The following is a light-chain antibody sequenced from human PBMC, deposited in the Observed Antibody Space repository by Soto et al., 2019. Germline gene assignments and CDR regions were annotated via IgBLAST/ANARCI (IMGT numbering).Light chain of an antibody. CDR1: SGHSSYA. CDR2: LNSDGSH. V-gene: IGLV4-69*01. Sequence: QLVLTQSPSASASLGASVKLTCTLSSGHSSYAIAWHQQQPEKGPRYLMTLNSDGSHSKGDGIPDRFSGSSSGAERSLTISSLQSEDEADYYCQTWGTGTWVFGGGTKLTVL. J-gene: IGLJ3*02. CDR3: QTWGTGTWV.